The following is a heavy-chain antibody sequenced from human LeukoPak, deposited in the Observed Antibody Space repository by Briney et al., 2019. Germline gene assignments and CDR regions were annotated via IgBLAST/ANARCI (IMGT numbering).Heavy chain of an antibody. CDR1: GGSISSYY. CDR3: AREGITMVRGVIITPCYFDY. CDR2: IYYSGSTNY. J-gene: IGHJ4*02. Sequence: SETLSLTCTVSGGSISSYYWSWIRQPPGKGLEWIGYIYYSGSTNYNYNPSLKSRVTISVDTSKSQFSLKLSSVTAADTAVYYCAREGITMVRGVIITPCYFDYWGQGTLVTVSS. D-gene: IGHD3-10*01. V-gene: IGHV4-59*12.